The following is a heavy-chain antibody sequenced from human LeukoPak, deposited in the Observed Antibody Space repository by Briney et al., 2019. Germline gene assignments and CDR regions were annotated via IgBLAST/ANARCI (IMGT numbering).Heavy chain of an antibody. Sequence: PGGSLRLSCAASGFTFSSYWMHWVRQVPGKGLVWVSRINSDGSSTSYADSVKGRFTISRDNAKNTLYPQMNSLRAEDTAVYYCARDPLLRGAFDIWGQGTMVTVSS. V-gene: IGHV3-74*01. CDR1: GFTFSSYW. CDR2: INSDGSST. CDR3: ARDPLLRGAFDI. J-gene: IGHJ3*02. D-gene: IGHD3-16*01.